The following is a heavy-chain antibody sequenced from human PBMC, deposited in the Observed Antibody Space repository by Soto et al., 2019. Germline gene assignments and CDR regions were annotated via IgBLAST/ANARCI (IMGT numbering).Heavy chain of an antibody. D-gene: IGHD6-19*01. Sequence: EVQLLESGGGLIQPGGSLRLSCAASGFTFSSYAMSWVRQAPGKGLEWVSAMSGSGGSTYYADSVKGRFTTSRDNSKNTLYLQMNSRRAEDTAVYYCARDRRAVAAPPAYWGQGTLVTVSS. V-gene: IGHV3-23*01. CDR3: ARDRRAVAAPPAY. J-gene: IGHJ4*02. CDR1: GFTFSSYA. CDR2: MSGSGGST.